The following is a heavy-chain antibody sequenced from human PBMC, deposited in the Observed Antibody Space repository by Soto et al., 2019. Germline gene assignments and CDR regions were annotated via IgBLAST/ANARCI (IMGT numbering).Heavy chain of an antibody. CDR1: GDSVSSTSAS. Sequence: SQSLSLTCAISGDSVSSTSASWNWIRQSPSRGLEWLARTYYRSKWSYEYADSVKSRIAVNPDTSKNQFSLQLNSVTPEDTAVYYRARDSYTSVWVGTDCWGQGTPVTVSS. D-gene: IGHD6-19*01. J-gene: IGHJ4*02. CDR3: ARDSYTSVWVGTDC. V-gene: IGHV6-1*01. CDR2: TYYRSKWSY.